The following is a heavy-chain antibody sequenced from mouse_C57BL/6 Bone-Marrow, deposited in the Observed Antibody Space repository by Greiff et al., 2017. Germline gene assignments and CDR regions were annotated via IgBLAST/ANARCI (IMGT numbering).Heavy chain of an antibody. J-gene: IGHJ2*01. Sequence: VKLQESGAELARPGASVKLSCKASGYTFTSYGISWVKQRTGQGLEWIGEIYPRSGNTYYNEKFKGKATLTADKSSSTAYMELRSLTSEDSAVYFCAITTVVAFYYFGYWGQGTTLTVSS. V-gene: IGHV1-81*01. CDR2: IYPRSGNT. CDR1: GYTFTSYG. D-gene: IGHD1-1*01. CDR3: AITTVVAFYYFGY.